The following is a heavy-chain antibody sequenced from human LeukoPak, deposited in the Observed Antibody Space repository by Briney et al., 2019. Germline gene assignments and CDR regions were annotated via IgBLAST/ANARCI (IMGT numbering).Heavy chain of an antibody. Sequence: ASVKVSCKASGGTFSSYAISWVRQAPGQGLEWMGGIIPIFGTANYAQKFQGRVTITADESTSTAFMELSSLRSEDTAVYYCFGWFGEFDPYYGMDVWGQGTTVTVSS. CDR2: IIPIFGTA. CDR1: GGTFSSYA. J-gene: IGHJ6*02. D-gene: IGHD3-10*01. CDR3: FGWFGEFDPYYGMDV. V-gene: IGHV1-69*01.